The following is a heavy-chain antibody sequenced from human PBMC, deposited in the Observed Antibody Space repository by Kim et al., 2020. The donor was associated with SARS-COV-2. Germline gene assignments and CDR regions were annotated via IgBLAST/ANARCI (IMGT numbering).Heavy chain of an antibody. D-gene: IGHD3-10*01. CDR3: ARRFGSYVSWFDP. CDR1: GGSISSYY. Sequence: SETLSLTCTVSGGSISSYYWSWIRQPPGKGLEWIGYIYYSGSTNYNPSLKSRVTISVDTSKNQFSLKLSSVTAADTAVYYCARRFGSYVSWFDPWGQGTLVTVSS. V-gene: IGHV4-59*08. CDR2: IYYSGST. J-gene: IGHJ5*02.